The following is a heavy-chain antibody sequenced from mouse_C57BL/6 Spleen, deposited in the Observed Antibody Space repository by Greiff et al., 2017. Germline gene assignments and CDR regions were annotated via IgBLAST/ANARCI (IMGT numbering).Heavy chain of an antibody. CDR3: ARRGVTTRGYAMDY. CDR1: GFTFSSYG. V-gene: IGHV5-6*02. CDR2: ISSGGSYT. J-gene: IGHJ4*01. D-gene: IGHD2-5*01. Sequence: DVHLVESGGDLVKPGGSLKLSCAASGFTFSSYGMSWVRQTPDKRLEWVATISSGGSYTYYPDSVKGRFTISRDNAKNTLYLQMSSLKSEDTAMYYCARRGVTTRGYAMDYWGQGTSVTVSS.